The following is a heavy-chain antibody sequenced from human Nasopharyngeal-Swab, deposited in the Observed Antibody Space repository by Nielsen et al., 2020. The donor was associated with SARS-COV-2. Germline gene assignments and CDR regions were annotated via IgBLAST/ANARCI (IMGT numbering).Heavy chain of an antibody. Sequence: SETLSLTCTVSGGSISSYYWNWIRQPPGKGLEWIGYIYYSGSTSYNPSLKSRITISVDTSKNQFSLKLSSVTAADTAVYYCAREGSGYDLADIEPLYGLDVWGQGTTVTVSS. V-gene: IGHV4-59*13. D-gene: IGHD5-12*01. J-gene: IGHJ6*02. CDR2: IYYSGST. CDR3: AREGSGYDLADIEPLYGLDV. CDR1: GGSISSYY.